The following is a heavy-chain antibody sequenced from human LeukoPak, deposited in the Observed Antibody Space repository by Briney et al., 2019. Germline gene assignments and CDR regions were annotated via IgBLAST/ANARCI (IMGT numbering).Heavy chain of an antibody. D-gene: IGHD3-22*01. CDR1: GGSISSFY. Sequence: SETLSLTCTVSGGSISSFYWSWIRQPAGKGLEWIGRIYTSGSTNYNPSLKSRVTISVDTSKNQFSLKLSSVTAADTAVYYCARQPYDSSSYYYYMDVWGKGTTVTISS. CDR3: ARQPYDSSSYYYYMDV. CDR2: IYTSGST. V-gene: IGHV4-4*07. J-gene: IGHJ6*03.